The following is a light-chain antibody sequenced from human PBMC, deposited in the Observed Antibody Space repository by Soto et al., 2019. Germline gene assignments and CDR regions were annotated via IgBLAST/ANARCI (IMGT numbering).Light chain of an antibody. CDR3: QQYNAYPWT. J-gene: IGKJ1*01. V-gene: IGKV1-5*03. Sequence: QSPSTLSASVGDRVTITCRASQSISSWLAWYQQKPGKAPKLLIYKASTLESGVPSNFSGSGSGTEFTLTISSLQPEDFATYYCQQYNAYPWTFGQGTKVDIK. CDR1: QSISSW. CDR2: KAS.